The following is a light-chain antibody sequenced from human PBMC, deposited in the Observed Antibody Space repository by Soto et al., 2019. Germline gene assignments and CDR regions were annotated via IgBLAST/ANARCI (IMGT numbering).Light chain of an antibody. CDR1: QSFRGL. CDR2: DAY. V-gene: IGKV3-11*01. CDR3: QQRHLWPIT. J-gene: IGKJ5*01. Sequence: VVLTQSPVTLSLSPGERTTLSCRASQSFRGLLAWYQQKPGQAPRLLIYDAYNRATGIPPSFSGSGSGTDFTLTISSLEPEDSAVYYCQQRHLWPITFGQGTRMQIK.